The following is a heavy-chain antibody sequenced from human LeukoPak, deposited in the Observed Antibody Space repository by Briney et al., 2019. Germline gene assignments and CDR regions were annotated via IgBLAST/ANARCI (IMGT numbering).Heavy chain of an antibody. V-gene: IGHV1-2*02. CDR1: GYTFTGYY. CDR2: INPNSGGT. CDR3: ARVAGSSSWYDYYFDY. J-gene: IGHJ4*02. Sequence: GASVKVSCKASGYTFTGYYMHWVRQAPGQGLEWMGWINPNSGGTNYAQKFQGRVTMTRDTSISTAYMELSRLRSDDTAVYYCARVAGSSSWYDYYFDYWGQGTLVTVCS. D-gene: IGHD6-13*01.